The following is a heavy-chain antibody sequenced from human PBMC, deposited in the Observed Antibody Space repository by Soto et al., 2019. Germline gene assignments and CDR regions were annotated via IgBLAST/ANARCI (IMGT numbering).Heavy chain of an antibody. CDR1: GGSFSGYY. V-gene: IGHV4-34*01. D-gene: IGHD1-26*01. CDR3: ASRVGAKPSFDI. J-gene: IGHJ3*02. CDR2: INHSGST. Sequence: SETLSLTCAVYGGSFSGYYWSWIRQPPGKGLEWIGEINHSGSTNYNPSLKSRVTISVDTSKNQFSLKLSSVTAADTAVYYCASRVGAKPSFDIWGQGTMVTVSS.